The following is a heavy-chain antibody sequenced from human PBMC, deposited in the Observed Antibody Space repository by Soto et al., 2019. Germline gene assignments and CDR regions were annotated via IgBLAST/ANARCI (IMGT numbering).Heavy chain of an antibody. Sequence: ASVKVSCKASGYTFTGYFIHWVRQAPGQGLEWMGWINPNSGATKYAQKFQGRVTMTRDMSISTAYMELTLLRSDDTAIYYCARGGGTILASLPSGEGTLVTVSS. V-gene: IGHV1-2*02. CDR2: INPNSGAT. D-gene: IGHD3-3*01. CDR1: GYTFTGYF. CDR3: ARGGGTILASLP. J-gene: IGHJ5*02.